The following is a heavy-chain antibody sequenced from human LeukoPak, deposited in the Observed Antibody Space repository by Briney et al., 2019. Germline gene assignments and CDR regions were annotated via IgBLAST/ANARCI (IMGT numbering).Heavy chain of an antibody. CDR1: GGSISPYY. D-gene: IGHD6-25*01. CDR2: IHYSGRT. V-gene: IGHV4-59*01. CDR3: HGVAAADPDEYYFDY. J-gene: IGHJ4*02. Sequence: SETLSLTCTVSGGSISPYYWNWIRQPPGKGLEWIGYIHYSGRTDYNPSLNSRVTITVDTSKSQFSLKVTSVTAADTAVYYCHGVAAADPDEYYFDYWGQGTLVTVSS.